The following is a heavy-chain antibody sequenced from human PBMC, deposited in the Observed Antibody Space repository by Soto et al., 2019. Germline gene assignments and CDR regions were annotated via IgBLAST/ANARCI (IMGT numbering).Heavy chain of an antibody. CDR3: ARHKGYCDSTSCYGMDV. CDR2: IYPGDSDT. D-gene: IGHD2-15*01. Sequence: EXLKISCKCSGYXFTSYLIVWVRHMPGKGLEWMGSIYPGDSDTRYSPSLQGQVTISADKSITTAYLQWNSLKDSDTAMYFCARHKGYCDSTSCYGMDVWGQGAKVTVSS. CDR1: GYXFTSYL. J-gene: IGHJ6*02. V-gene: IGHV5-51*01.